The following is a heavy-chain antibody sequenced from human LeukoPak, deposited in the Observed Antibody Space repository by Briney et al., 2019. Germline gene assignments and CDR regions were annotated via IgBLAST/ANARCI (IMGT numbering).Heavy chain of an antibody. D-gene: IGHD1-26*01. J-gene: IGHJ4*02. V-gene: IGHV4-59*01. CDR3: ARGGTYYSDY. CDR1: GGSISSYY. CDR2: IYYSGSA. Sequence: SETLSLTCTVSGGSISSYYWTWIRQPPGKGLEWIGYIYYSGSANYNPSFKSRLTISVDTSKNQFSLKLSSVTAADTAVYYCARGGTYYSDYWGQGILVTVSS.